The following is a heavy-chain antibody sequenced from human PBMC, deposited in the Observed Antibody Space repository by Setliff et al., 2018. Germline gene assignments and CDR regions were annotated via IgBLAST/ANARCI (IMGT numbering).Heavy chain of an antibody. CDR1: GCTFRSYG. D-gene: IGHD4-17*01. V-gene: IGHV3-7*01. CDR2: IKKDGSIK. CDR3: SRDLQGSGDYVVDY. Sequence: PGGSLRLSCAASGCTFRSYGMSWVRQAPGKGLEWVANIKKDGSIKYYLDSVRGRFTISRDNAENSLTLQMNSLRVEDTAVYYCSRDLQGSGDYVVDYWGQGTLVTVSS. J-gene: IGHJ4*02.